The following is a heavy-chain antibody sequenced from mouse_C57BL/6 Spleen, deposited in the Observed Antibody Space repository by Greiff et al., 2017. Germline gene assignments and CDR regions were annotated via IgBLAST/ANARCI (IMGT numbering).Heavy chain of an antibody. J-gene: IGHJ4*01. CDR2: INPSSGYT. CDR3: ASGDSYDYLYAMDY. CDR1: GYTFTSYW. Sequence: QVHVKQSGAELAKPGASVKLSCKASGYTFTSYWMHWVKQRPGQGLEWIGYINPSSGYTKYNQKFKDKATLTADKSSSTAYMQLSSLTYEDSAVYYCASGDSYDYLYAMDYWGQGTSVTVSS. D-gene: IGHD2-4*01. V-gene: IGHV1-7*01.